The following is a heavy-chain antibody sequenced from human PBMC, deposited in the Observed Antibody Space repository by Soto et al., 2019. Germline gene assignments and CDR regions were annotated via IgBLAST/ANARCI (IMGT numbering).Heavy chain of an antibody. D-gene: IGHD6-19*01. Sequence: QVQLVESGGGVVQPGRSLRLSCAASGLTLSNYAMHWVRQAPGKGLEWVAVISYDGSNRYYADSVKGRFTISRDNSKNTLYLQMNSLRAEDTAVYYGARVTQAVAADYWGQGTLVTVSS. CDR2: ISYDGSNR. CDR1: GLTLSNYA. CDR3: ARVTQAVAADY. V-gene: IGHV3-30-3*01. J-gene: IGHJ4*02.